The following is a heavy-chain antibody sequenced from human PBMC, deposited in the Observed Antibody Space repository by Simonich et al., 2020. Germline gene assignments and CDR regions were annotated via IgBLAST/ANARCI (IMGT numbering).Heavy chain of an antibody. CDR2: ISTDNSNT. J-gene: IGHJ4*02. Sequence: QVQLVQSGAEVKKPGASVKVSCKASGYTFTSHGISWMRQYPGQGLERMVRISTDNSNTNYAQKLQGRVTMTTDTSTSTAYMELRSLGSDDTAVYYCARDQGGRAAAATDYWGQGTLVTVSS. CDR3: ARDQGGRAAAATDY. V-gene: IGHV1-18*01. D-gene: IGHD6-13*01. CDR1: GYTFTSHG.